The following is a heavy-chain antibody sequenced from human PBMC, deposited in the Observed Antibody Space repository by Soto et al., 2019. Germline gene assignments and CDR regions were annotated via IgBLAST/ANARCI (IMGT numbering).Heavy chain of an antibody. J-gene: IGHJ4*02. CDR3: TPSHGAELNC. CDR1: GGSISSCSW. D-gene: IGHD1-7*01. V-gene: IGHV4-4*02. CDR2: IFDSGTT. Sequence: QVQLQESGPGLVKPSGTLSLTCAVSGGSISSCSWSTWVRQSPGKGVEWSGEIFDSGTTNYTPSLKSRLTMSVDTSKSRFSRHLSSWTAADTAVLFCTPSHGAELNCWGQRNVVPVSS.